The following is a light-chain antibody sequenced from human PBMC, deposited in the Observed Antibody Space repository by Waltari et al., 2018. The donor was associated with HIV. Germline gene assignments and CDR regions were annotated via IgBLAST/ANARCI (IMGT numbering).Light chain of an antibody. CDR2: DAS. V-gene: IGKV1-39*01. CDR1: QTVSNK. J-gene: IGKJ3*01. Sequence: DIQMTQSPSSLSASVGDSVTITCRASQTVSNKVNWFQQKPGKAKVLIYDASSLQSGAPPRFSGSGSGTDFSLTINSLQPDDFASYFCQQSYSYPLTFGPGTKVDIK. CDR3: QQSYSYPLT.